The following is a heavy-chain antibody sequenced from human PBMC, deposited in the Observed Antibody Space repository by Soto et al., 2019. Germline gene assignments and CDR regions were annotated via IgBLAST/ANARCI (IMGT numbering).Heavy chain of an antibody. Sequence: EVQLVESGGGLVQPGGSLRLSCAASGFTFSSYWMHWVRQAPGKGLVWVSRINSDGSITSYADSVKGRFTISRDNAKNTLYLQMNSLRAEDTAVYYCASPDDYGDYLDYWGQGTLVTVSS. CDR2: INSDGSIT. CDR3: ASPDDYGDYLDY. V-gene: IGHV3-74*01. CDR1: GFTFSSYW. D-gene: IGHD4-17*01. J-gene: IGHJ4*02.